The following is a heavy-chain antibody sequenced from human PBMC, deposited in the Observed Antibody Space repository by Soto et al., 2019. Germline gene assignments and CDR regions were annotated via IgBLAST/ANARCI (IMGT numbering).Heavy chain of an antibody. J-gene: IGHJ6*03. CDR1: GDSVSSNSAA. CDR2: TYYRSRWYN. CDR3: AGTSSLQWYYMDV. V-gene: IGHV6-1*01. Sequence: PSQTLSLTCAISGDSVSSNSAAWNWIRQSPSRGLEWLGRTYYRSRWYNDYAVSVRSRITVSPDTSNKQFSLHLNSVTPEDTAVYYCAGTSSLQWYYMDVWDKGSTVTVSS. D-gene: IGHD1-7*01.